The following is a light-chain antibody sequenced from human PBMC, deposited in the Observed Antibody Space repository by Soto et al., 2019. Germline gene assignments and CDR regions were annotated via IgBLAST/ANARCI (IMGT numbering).Light chain of an antibody. CDR2: DVS. CDR1: DSDVGAYNY. V-gene: IGLV2-14*03. J-gene: IGLJ2*01. CDR3: SSYTSSSTLVI. Sequence: QSALTHPASVSGSPGQSITISCTGTDSDVGAYNYVSWYQQHPGKAPKLMIYDVSYRPSGVSDRFSGSKSGNTASLTISGLQAEGEADYYCSSYTSSSTLVIFGGGTQLTVL.